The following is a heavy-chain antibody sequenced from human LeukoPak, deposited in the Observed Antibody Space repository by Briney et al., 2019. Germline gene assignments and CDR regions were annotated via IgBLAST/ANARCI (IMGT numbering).Heavy chain of an antibody. CDR3: ARDDLAVSGSIDY. CDR2: IWYDGSDK. J-gene: IGHJ4*02. Sequence: GGSLRLSCAASGFSFSSYGFHWVRQAPGKGLEWVALIWYDGSDKYFADSVKGRLTISRDNSRNTLYLHMNSLRAEDTAVYFCARDDLAVSGSIDYWGQGTLVTVSS. V-gene: IGHV3-33*01. D-gene: IGHD6-19*01. CDR1: GFSFSSYG.